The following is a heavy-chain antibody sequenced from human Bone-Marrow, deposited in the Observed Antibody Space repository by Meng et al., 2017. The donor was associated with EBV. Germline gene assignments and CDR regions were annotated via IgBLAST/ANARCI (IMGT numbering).Heavy chain of an antibody. D-gene: IGHD3-10*01. CDR2: IFYGGST. V-gene: IGHV4-4*02. CDR3: AAGFRELVRSRDY. CDR1: GGSIRSSNW. Sequence: QVQLPESGPRLVKPSGTLSRTCVVSGGSIRSSNWWSWVRQPPGKGLEWIGEIFYGGSTNYNPSLESRVTISVDKSKNQFSLKLSSVTAADTAVYYCAAGFRELVRSRDYWGQGTLVTVSS. J-gene: IGHJ4*02.